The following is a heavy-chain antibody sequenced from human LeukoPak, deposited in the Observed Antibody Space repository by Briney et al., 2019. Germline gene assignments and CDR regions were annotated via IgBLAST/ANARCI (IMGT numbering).Heavy chain of an antibody. CDR1: GFTFSSYS. V-gene: IGHV3-74*01. J-gene: IGHJ5*02. Sequence: GGSLRLSCAASGFTFSSYSMTWVRQAPGKGLVWVSRINSDGSSTSYADSVKGRFTISRDNAKNTLYLQMNSLRAEDTAVYYCARESGYSYGLNWFDPWGQGTLVTVSS. CDR2: INSDGSST. D-gene: IGHD5-18*01. CDR3: ARESGYSYGLNWFDP.